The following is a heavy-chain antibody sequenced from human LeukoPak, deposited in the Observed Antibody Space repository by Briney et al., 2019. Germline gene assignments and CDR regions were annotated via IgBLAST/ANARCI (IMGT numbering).Heavy chain of an antibody. CDR3: ARHVFISSGWSGDFDY. J-gene: IGHJ4*02. CDR1: GGSISSYY. D-gene: IGHD6-19*01. V-gene: IGHV4-59*08. Sequence: SETLSLTCTVSGGSISSYYWSWIRQPLGKGLEWIGYIYYSGSTNYNPSLKSRVTISVDTSENQFSLKLSSVTAADTAVYYCARHVFISSGWSGDFDYWGQGTLVTVSS. CDR2: IYYSGST.